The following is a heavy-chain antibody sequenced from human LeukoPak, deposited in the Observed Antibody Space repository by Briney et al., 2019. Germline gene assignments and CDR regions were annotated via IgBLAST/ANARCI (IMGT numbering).Heavy chain of an antibody. Sequence: PGGSLRLSCAASGFTFSSYSMNWVRQAPGKGLEWVSSISSSSSYIYYADSVKGRFTISRDHAKNSLYLQMNSLRAEDTAVYYCARGHVAVAGEYFQHWGQGTLVTVSS. J-gene: IGHJ1*01. CDR1: GFTFSSYS. V-gene: IGHV3-21*01. CDR3: ARGHVAVAGEYFQH. D-gene: IGHD6-19*01. CDR2: ISSSSSYI.